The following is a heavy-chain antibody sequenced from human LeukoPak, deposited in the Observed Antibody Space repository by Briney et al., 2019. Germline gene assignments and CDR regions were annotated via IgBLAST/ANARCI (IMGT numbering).Heavy chain of an antibody. J-gene: IGHJ5*02. CDR2: IYYSGST. CDR1: GGSISSYY. D-gene: IGHD3-3*01. Sequence: SETLSLTCTVSGGSISSYYWSWIRQPPGKGLEWIGYIYYSGSTYYNPSLKSRVTISVDTSKNQFSLKLSSVTAADTAVYYCASTYYDFWSGYPPRDERFDPWGQGTLVTVSS. CDR3: ASTYYDFWSGYPPRDERFDP. V-gene: IGHV4-59*12.